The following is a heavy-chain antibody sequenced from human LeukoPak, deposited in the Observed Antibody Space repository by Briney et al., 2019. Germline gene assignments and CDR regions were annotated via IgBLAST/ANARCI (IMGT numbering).Heavy chain of an antibody. V-gene: IGHV1-18*01. CDR1: GYTFTSYG. CDR3: ASEYISYRGAFDI. J-gene: IGHJ3*02. D-gene: IGHD6-6*01. Sequence: ASVKVSCKASGYTFTSYGISWVRQAPGQGLEWMGWISAYNGNTNYAQKLQGRVTMTTDTSTSTDYMELRSLRSDDTAVYYCASEYISYRGAFDIWGQGTMVTVSS. CDR2: ISAYNGNT.